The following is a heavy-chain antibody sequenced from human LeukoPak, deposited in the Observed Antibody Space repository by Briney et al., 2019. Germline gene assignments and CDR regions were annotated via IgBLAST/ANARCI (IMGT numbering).Heavy chain of an antibody. J-gene: IGHJ3*02. D-gene: IGHD3-22*01. CDR3: ARGGLRYYDRGDAFDI. V-gene: IGHV4-30-4*01. CDR1: GGSISSGDYY. Sequence: SETLSLTCTVSGGSISSGDYYWSWIRQPPGKGLEWIGYIYYSGSTYYNPSLKSRVTISVDTSKNQLSLKLSSVTAADTAVYYCARGGLRYYDRGDAFDIWGQGTMVTVSS. CDR2: IYYSGST.